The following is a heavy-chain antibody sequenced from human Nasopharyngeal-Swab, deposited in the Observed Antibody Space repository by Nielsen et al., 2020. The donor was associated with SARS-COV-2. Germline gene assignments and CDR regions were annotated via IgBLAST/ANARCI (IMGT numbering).Heavy chain of an antibody. J-gene: IGHJ6*02. CDR3: ATELVVAAGGSYYYYGMDV. Sequence: GKSLKISCAASGSSFSRYAMNWVRQAPGKGLEWVSGISASGGSTDQADSVKGRFTISRDNSKNTLYLQMNSLRAEDTAVYYCATELVVAAGGSYYYYGMDVWGQGTTVTVSS. V-gene: IGHV3-23*01. CDR2: ISASGGST. D-gene: IGHD2-15*01. CDR1: GSSFSRYA.